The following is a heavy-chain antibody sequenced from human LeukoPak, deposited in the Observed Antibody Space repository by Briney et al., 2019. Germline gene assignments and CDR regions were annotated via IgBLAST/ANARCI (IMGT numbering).Heavy chain of an antibody. D-gene: IGHD6-19*01. J-gene: IGHJ4*02. CDR2: ISHEGTEK. Sequence: GRSLRLSCAASGFTFSSYGMHWVRQAPGTGLEWVAFISHEGTEKYFADSVKGRFTISRDNSKNTLYLQMNSLRDEDTAVFYCATDRGWYFDNWGQGTLVTVAS. V-gene: IGHV3-30*03. CDR3: ATDRGWYFDN. CDR1: GFTFSSYG.